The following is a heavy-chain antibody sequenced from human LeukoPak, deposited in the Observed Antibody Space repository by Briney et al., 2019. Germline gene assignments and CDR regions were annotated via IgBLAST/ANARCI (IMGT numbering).Heavy chain of an antibody. D-gene: IGHD3-10*01. CDR3: ARENGSGSYESLYYYYGMDV. Sequence: PGGSLRLSCAASEFTFSSYEMNWVRQAPGKGLEWVSYISSSGGTIYYADSVKGRFTISRDNAKNSLYLQMNSLRAEDTAVYYCARENGSGSYESLYYYYGMDVWGKGTTVTVSS. CDR2: ISSSGGTI. CDR1: EFTFSSYE. V-gene: IGHV3-48*03. J-gene: IGHJ6*04.